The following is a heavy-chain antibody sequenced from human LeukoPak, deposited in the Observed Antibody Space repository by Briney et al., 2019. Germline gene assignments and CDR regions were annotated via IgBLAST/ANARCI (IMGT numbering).Heavy chain of an antibody. D-gene: IGHD6-13*01. Sequence: GGSLRLSCAASGFTFSGSALHWVRQASGKGLEWVGRIRSTANGYATAYAASVKGRFTISRDDSKNTAYLQMDSLKTEDTAVYYCARIGKQQLSYYYYYYMDVWGKGTTVTVSS. CDR3: ARIGKQQLSYYYYYYMDV. CDR1: GFTFSGSA. V-gene: IGHV3-73*01. J-gene: IGHJ6*03. CDR2: IRSTANGYAT.